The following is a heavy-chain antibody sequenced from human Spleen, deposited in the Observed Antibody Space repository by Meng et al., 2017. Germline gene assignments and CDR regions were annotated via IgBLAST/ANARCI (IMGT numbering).Heavy chain of an antibody. V-gene: IGHV4-39*01. CDR3: SRRINTAGGWFDS. CDR2: IDYSGTT. CDR1: GGSIGSNSYH. D-gene: IGHD5-18*01. J-gene: IGHJ5*01. Sequence: PGMLKASETLSLTCTVPGGSIGSNSYHWGWIRQPPGKGLEWVGTIDYSGTTYSNSSLKRRVTISLDTSRNQFSLKLTSVTAADTAVYYCSRRINTAGGWFDSWGQGTLVTVSS.